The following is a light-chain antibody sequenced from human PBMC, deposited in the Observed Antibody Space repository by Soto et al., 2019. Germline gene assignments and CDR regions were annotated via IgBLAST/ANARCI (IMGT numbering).Light chain of an antibody. J-gene: IGLJ1*01. CDR2: EVS. Sequence: QSARTQPPSASGSPGQSVTISCTGTSSDVGGYNYVSWYQQHPGKAPKLMIYEVSKRPSGVPDRFSGSKSGNTASLTVSGLQAEDEADYYCSSYAGSNRVFGSGTKVTVL. V-gene: IGLV2-8*01. CDR1: SSDVGGYNY. CDR3: SSYAGSNRV.